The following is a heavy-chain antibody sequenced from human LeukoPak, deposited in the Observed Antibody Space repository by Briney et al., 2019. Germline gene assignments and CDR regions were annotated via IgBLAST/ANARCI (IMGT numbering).Heavy chain of an antibody. CDR3: ARRPYSDTSGRLSDV. D-gene: IGHD3-22*01. Sequence: GGSLRLSCAASGFAFSSYNMNWVRQAPGKGLEWISYIGSSGSPTHYADSVGGRFTISRDNAKNSLYLQMNSLRDEDTAVYFCARRPYSDTSGRLSDVWGQGTTVTVSS. J-gene: IGHJ6*02. CDR1: GFAFSSYN. V-gene: IGHV3-48*02. CDR2: IGSSGSPT.